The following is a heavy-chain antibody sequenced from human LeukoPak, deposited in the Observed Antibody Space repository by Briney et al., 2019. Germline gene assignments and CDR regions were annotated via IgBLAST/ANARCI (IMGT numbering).Heavy chain of an antibody. CDR3: ARGRGSYSSGPFDY. J-gene: IGHJ4*02. V-gene: IGHV1-69*13. Sequence: GASVKVSCKASGGTFSSYAISWVRQAPGQGLEWMGGIIPIFGTANYAQKFQGRVTITADESTSTAYMELRSLRSDDTAVYYCARGRGSYSSGPFDYWGQGTLVTVSS. CDR2: IIPIFGTA. D-gene: IGHD6-19*01. CDR1: GGTFSSYA.